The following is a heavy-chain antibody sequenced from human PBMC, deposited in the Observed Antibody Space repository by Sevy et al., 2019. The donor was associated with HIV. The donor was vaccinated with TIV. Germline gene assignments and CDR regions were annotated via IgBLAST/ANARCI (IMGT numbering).Heavy chain of an antibody. J-gene: IGHJ4*02. CDR1: GLSFSSYD. D-gene: IGHD3-3*01. V-gene: IGHV4-34*01. CDR3: ARGHFYFWSGYYMDH. Sequence: SGTLSLTCAVYGLSFSSYDLSWIRQPPGKGLEWVGEINHSGSTNYNPALKSRVNISVNASKNQFSLKLSSVTAEDTAVYYCARGHFYFWSGYYMDHWGQGTMVTVSS. CDR2: INHSGST.